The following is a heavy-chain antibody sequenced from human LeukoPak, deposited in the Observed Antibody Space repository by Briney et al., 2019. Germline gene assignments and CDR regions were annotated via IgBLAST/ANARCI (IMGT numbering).Heavy chain of an antibody. CDR3: AKAGHYGSGSYYSDY. Sequence: GGPLRLSCAASGFIFSSYAMTWVRQAPGRGLEWLSTISGSGTTTYYVDSVKGRFTVSRDNSKNTLYLQMSSLRAGDTAVYYCAKAGHYGSGSYYSDYWGRGTLVTVSP. CDR2: ISGSGTTT. D-gene: IGHD3-10*01. V-gene: IGHV3-23*01. J-gene: IGHJ4*02. CDR1: GFIFSSYA.